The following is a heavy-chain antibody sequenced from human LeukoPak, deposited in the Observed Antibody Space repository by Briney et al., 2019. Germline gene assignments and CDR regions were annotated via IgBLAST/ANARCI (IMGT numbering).Heavy chain of an antibody. CDR2: IKQDGGQI. D-gene: IGHD4-17*01. CDR3: ARLGARQMLEY. Sequence: SGGSLRLSCEASEFTFSSYWMSWVRQAPGKGLEWVANIKQDGGQIYYLESVKGRFTVSRDNAKNSLYLQMNSLRAEDTAVYYCARLGARQMLEYWGQGTLVTVSS. J-gene: IGHJ4*02. CDR1: EFTFSSYW. V-gene: IGHV3-7*01.